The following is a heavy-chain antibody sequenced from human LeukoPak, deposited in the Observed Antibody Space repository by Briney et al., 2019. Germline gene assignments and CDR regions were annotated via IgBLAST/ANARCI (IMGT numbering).Heavy chain of an antibody. CDR3: AKSVLLWFGEAYDAFDI. D-gene: IGHD3-10*01. Sequence: GGSLRLSCAASGFTFSSYSMSWVRQAPGKGLEWVSAISSSGGSTDYTDSVKGRFTISRDNSKNTLYLQMNSLRAEDTAVYYCAKSVLLWFGEAYDAFDIWGQGTMVTVSS. V-gene: IGHV3-23*01. CDR2: ISSSGGST. CDR1: GFTFSSYS. J-gene: IGHJ3*02.